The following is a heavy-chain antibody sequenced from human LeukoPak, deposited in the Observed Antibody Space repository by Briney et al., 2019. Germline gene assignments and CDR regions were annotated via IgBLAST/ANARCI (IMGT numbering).Heavy chain of an antibody. D-gene: IGHD2-15*01. CDR3: ARDWWVPVSGDV. CDR2: INTDGSST. Sequence: TVGSLRLSCAASGFTFSSYWMHWVRQAPGKGLVWVSRINTDGSSTSYADSVKGRFTISRDNAKDTLYPQMNSLRAEDTAVYYCARDWWVPVSGDVWGKGTTVTVSS. V-gene: IGHV3-74*01. CDR1: GFTFSSYW. J-gene: IGHJ6*04.